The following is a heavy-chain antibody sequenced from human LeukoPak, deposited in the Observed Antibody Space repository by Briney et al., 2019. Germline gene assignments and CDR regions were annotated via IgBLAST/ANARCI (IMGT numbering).Heavy chain of an antibody. D-gene: IGHD2-2*01. J-gene: IGHJ6*04. V-gene: IGHV3-74*01. CDR2: INSDGSST. CDR1: GFTFSSYW. CDR3: ARDQPVYCSSTSCYGYEGYYYYGMDV. Sequence: GGSLRLSCAASGFTFSSYWMHWVRQAPGKGLVWDSRINSDGSSTSYADSVKGRFTISRDNAKNTLYLQMNSLGAEDTAVYYCARDQPVYCSSTSCYGYEGYYYYGMDVWGKGTTVTVSS.